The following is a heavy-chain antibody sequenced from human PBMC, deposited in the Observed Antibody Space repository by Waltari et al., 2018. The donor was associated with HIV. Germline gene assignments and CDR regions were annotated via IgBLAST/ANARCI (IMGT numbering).Heavy chain of an antibody. D-gene: IGHD2-2*01. J-gene: IGHJ4*02. CDR2: MYNSGTT. CDR3: ARRGDGFNQHARLDH. V-gene: IGHV4-39*01. Sequence: QLHLQESGPGLVKPSATLALTCTVSGGSITSNDFYWAWIRQPPGKGLEWIGLMYNSGTTDYNPSLKSRVSMSRDTSKNRFSLRLHSVTAADTAIYYCARRGDGFNQHARLDHWGPGTLVTVSS. CDR1: GGSITSNDFY.